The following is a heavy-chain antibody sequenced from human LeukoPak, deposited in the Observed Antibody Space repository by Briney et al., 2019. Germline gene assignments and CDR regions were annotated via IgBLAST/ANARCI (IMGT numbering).Heavy chain of an antibody. CDR2: INPNSGGT. Sequence: GASVKVSCKASGYTFTGYYMHWVRQAPGQGLEWMGWINPNSGGTNYAQKFQGRVTMTRDTSISTAYMELSRLRSDDTVVYYCARAYYGDYSFDIWGQGTMVTASS. J-gene: IGHJ3*02. D-gene: IGHD4-17*01. V-gene: IGHV1-2*02. CDR3: ARAYYGDYSFDI. CDR1: GYTFTGYY.